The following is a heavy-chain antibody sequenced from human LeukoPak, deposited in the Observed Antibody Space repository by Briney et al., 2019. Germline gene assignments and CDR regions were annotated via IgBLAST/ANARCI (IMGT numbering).Heavy chain of an antibody. J-gene: IGHJ3*02. V-gene: IGHV3-48*03. CDR1: GFTFSSYV. CDR2: IGGSGGRI. CDR3: AREGVVDWGDPFDI. D-gene: IGHD7-27*01. Sequence: GGSLRLSCAASGFTFSSYVMNWVRQAPGKGLEWVSYIGGSGGRIFYADSVKGRFTTSRDNTKNTHFLQMDNLRVDDTAIYYCAREGVVDWGDPFDIWGQGATVTVSS.